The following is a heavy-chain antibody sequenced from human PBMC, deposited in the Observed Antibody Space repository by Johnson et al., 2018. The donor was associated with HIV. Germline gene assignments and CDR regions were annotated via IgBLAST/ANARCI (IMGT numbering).Heavy chain of an antibody. J-gene: IGHJ3*02. Sequence: MLLVESGGGLVQPGGSLRLSCAASGFTFSSYGMHWVRQAPGKGLEWVANIKQDGSEKYYVDSVRGRFTISRDNAKKSMYLQMNSLRAEDTAVYYCARGEWSSSKGGSFDMWCQGTLCTVSS. CDR2: IKQDGSEK. CDR3: ARGEWSSSKGGSFDM. V-gene: IGHV3-7*01. CDR1: GFTFSSYG. D-gene: IGHD6-13*01.